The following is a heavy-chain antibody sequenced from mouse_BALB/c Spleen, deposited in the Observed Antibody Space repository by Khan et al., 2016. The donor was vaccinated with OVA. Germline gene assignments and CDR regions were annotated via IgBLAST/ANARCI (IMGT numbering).Heavy chain of an antibody. Sequence: EVKLLESGPGLVKPSQSLSLTCTVTGYSITSGYAWNWLRQFPGNKLEWMDYISYSGVTSYTPSLKSRISITRDTSKNQFFLQLNSVTTEDTATYYCARGNYYGYYFDYWGQGTTLTVSS. CDR1: GYSITSGYA. D-gene: IGHD1-1*01. J-gene: IGHJ2*01. V-gene: IGHV3-2*02. CDR2: ISYSGVT. CDR3: ARGNYYGYYFDY.